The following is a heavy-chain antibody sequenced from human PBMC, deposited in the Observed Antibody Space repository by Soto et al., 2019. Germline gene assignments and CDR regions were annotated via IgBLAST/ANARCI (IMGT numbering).Heavy chain of an antibody. CDR1: GFTFSSYA. CDR2: ISYDGINK. Sequence: QVQLVESGGGVVQPGRSLRLSCAASGFTFSSYAMHWVRQAPGKGLEWVTVISYDGINKYYADSVKGRFTISIDNSKNTLYLQMNSLRAEDTAVYYCARDRHRASFDYWGQGTLVTVSS. CDR3: ARDRHRASFDY. V-gene: IGHV3-30-3*01. J-gene: IGHJ4*02.